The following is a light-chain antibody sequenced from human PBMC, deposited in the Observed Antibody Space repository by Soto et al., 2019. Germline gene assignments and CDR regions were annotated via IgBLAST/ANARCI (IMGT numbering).Light chain of an antibody. CDR1: QSVSSNY. J-gene: IGKJ4*01. CDR2: GVS. CDR3: QQYGDWPLT. Sequence: EIVLTQSPGTLSLSPGDSATLSCRASQSVSSNYLAWYQQKTGQAPRLLIFGVSNRAAGIPDRFSGSGSGTELNLTISRLQSEDFAVYYCQQYGDWPLTCGGGTKVDIK. V-gene: IGKV3-20*01.